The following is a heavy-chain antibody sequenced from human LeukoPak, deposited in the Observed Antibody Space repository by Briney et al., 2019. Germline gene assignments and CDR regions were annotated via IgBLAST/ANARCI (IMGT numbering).Heavy chain of an antibody. CDR1: GFTFSNYR. D-gene: IGHD3-10*02. CDR3: AELGITMIGGV. Sequence: GGSLRLSCAASGFTFSNYRMKWIRQAPGKGLQWLSSISASSNDIYYADAVRDRFTISRDNAKNSLYLQMNSLRAEDTAVYYCAELGITMIGGVWGKGTTVTISS. J-gene: IGHJ6*04. V-gene: IGHV3-21*01. CDR2: ISASSNDI.